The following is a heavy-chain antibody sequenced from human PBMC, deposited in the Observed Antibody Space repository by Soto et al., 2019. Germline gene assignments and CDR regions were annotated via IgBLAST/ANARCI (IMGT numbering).Heavy chain of an antibody. Sequence: GGSLRLSCAASGFTFSSYSMNWVRQAPGKGLEWVSSISSSSSYIYYADSVKGRFTISRDNAKNSLYLQMNSLRAEDTAVYYCARDPYVIGDPDPAFDYWGQGTLVTVSS. V-gene: IGHV3-21*01. CDR1: GFTFSSYS. D-gene: IGHD2-21*01. CDR2: ISSSSSYI. J-gene: IGHJ4*02. CDR3: ARDPYVIGDPDPAFDY.